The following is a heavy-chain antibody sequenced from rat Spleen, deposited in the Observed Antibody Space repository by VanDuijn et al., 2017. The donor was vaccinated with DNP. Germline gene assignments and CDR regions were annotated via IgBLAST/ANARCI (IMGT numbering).Heavy chain of an antibody. D-gene: IGHD1-11*01. CDR3: ARHEATEGIDFDY. CDR1: GFTFSNYY. Sequence: EVQLVESDGGLVQPGRSLKLSCAASGFTFSNYYMAWVRQAPTKGLEWVASITNSGGSTYYRESVKGRFSLSRDNAKSTLYLQVNSLRSEDTATYYCARHEATEGIDFDYWGQGVMVTVSS. J-gene: IGHJ2*01. V-gene: IGHV5-25*01. CDR2: ITNSGGST.